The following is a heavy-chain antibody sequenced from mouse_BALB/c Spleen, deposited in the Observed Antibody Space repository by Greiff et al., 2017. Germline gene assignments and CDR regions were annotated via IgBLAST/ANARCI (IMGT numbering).Heavy chain of an antibody. D-gene: IGHD2-1*01. CDR2: IAPGSGST. J-gene: IGHJ3*01. CDR3: ARERGNSWFAY. Sequence: DLVKPGASVKLSCKASGYTFTSYWINWIKQRPGQGLEWIGRIAPGSGSTYYNEMFKGKATLTVDTSSSTAYIQLSSLSSEDSAVYFCARERGNSWFAYWGQGTLVTVSA. V-gene: IGHV1S41*01. CDR1: GYTFTSYW.